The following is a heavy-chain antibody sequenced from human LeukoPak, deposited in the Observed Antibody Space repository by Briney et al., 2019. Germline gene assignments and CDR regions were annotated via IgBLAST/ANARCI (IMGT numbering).Heavy chain of an antibody. CDR3: ARAEVAYSSSWYYFDY. J-gene: IGHJ4*02. V-gene: IGHV3-21*01. D-gene: IGHD6-13*01. Sequence: PGGSLRLSCAASGFTLGSYSMSWVRQAPGKGLEWVSSISSSSSYIYYADSVKGRFTISRANAKNSLYLQMNSLRAEDTAVYYCARAEVAYSSSWYYFDYWGQGTLDTVSS. CDR2: ISSSSSYI. CDR1: GFTLGSYS.